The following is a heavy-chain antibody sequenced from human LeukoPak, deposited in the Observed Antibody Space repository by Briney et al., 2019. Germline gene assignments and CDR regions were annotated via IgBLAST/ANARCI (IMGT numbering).Heavy chain of an antibody. CDR3: ARDQKQWLEIDH. Sequence: ASVTVSCKASGYTFTDYYMHWVRQAPGQGLEWMGWINPNSGGTNYAQKFQGRVTMTRDTSISTAYMELSRLTSDDTALYYCARDQKQWLEIDHWGQGTLVTVSS. CDR1: GYTFTDYY. CDR2: INPNSGGT. V-gene: IGHV1-2*02. J-gene: IGHJ4*02. D-gene: IGHD6-19*01.